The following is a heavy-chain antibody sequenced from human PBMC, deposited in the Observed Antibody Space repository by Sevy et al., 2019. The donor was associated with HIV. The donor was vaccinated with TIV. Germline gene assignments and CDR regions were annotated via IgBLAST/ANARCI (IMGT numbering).Heavy chain of an antibody. D-gene: IGHD3-10*01. CDR3: AKAGSYYGSGSYDI. CDR1: GFTFSSYA. CDR2: ISGSGGST. V-gene: IGHV3-23*01. J-gene: IGHJ3*02. Sequence: GGSLRLSCAASGFTFSSYAMSWVRQAPGKGLEWVSDISGSGGSTYYADSVKGRFTISRDNSKNTLYLQMNSLRAEDTAVYYCAKAGSYYGSGSYDIWGQGTMVTVSS.